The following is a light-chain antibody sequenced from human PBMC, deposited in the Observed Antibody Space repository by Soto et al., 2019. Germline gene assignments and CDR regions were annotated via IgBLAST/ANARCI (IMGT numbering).Light chain of an antibody. CDR3: KQSYTSSWA. J-gene: IGKJ1*01. CDR2: AAS. V-gene: IGKV1-39*01. Sequence: DIQMTQAPSSLSAAVGARVTLTCRASQSVAGYVNWYQQKPGGAPHLLIYAASTLQSGVPSRFSGSGSGTDFNLTISSLQPEDVATYYCKQSYTSSWAFGPGTKV. CDR1: QSVAGY.